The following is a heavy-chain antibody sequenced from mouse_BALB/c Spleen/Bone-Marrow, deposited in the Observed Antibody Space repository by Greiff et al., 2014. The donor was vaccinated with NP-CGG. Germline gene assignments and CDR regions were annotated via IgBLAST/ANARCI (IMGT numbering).Heavy chain of an antibody. CDR2: ISSGGSYT. D-gene: IGHD1-1*01. V-gene: IGHV5-9-3*01. CDR1: GFTFSSYA. J-gene: IGHJ1*01. CDR3: ARQDYYGSSPRWYFDV. Sequence: EVQLQQSGGGLVKPGGSLKLSCAASGFTFSSYAMSWVRQTPEKRLEWVATISSGGSYTYYADSVKGRFTISRDTAKNTLYLQMSSLRSEDTAIYYCARQDYYGSSPRWYFDVWGAGTTVTVSS.